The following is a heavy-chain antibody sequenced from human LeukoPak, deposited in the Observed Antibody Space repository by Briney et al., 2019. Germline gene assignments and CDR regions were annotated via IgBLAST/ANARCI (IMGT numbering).Heavy chain of an antibody. CDR1: GGSISSYY. Sequence: SETLSLTCTVSGGSISSYYWSWIRQPPGKGLEWIGYIYYSGSTNYNPSLKSRVTISVDTSKNQFSLKLSSVTAADTAVYYCARAMRSGSSRDAFDNWGQGTMVTVSS. CDR3: ARAMRSGSSRDAFDN. D-gene: IGHD1-26*01. CDR2: IYYSGST. J-gene: IGHJ3*02. V-gene: IGHV4-59*01.